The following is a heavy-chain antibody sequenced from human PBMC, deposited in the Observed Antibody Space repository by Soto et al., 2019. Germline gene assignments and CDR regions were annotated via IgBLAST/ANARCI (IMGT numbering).Heavy chain of an antibody. J-gene: IGHJ4*02. CDR1: GYTFNTYY. Sequence: QVQLVQSVAEVRKPGASVKVSCKPSGYTFNTYYLHWLRQAPGQALEWMGVIHPSGGGTTYAQKFLGRVTVTRDTSTTTVFMELSSLRSDDTAVYYCARGGHIAVVTASFDNWGQGTLVTVSS. D-gene: IGHD2-21*02. CDR2: IHPSGGGT. CDR3: ARGGHIAVVTASFDN. V-gene: IGHV1-46*02.